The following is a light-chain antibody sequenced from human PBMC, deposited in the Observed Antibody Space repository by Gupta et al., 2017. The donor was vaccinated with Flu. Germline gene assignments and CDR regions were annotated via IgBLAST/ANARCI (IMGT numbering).Light chain of an antibody. CDR2: QAS. Sequence: DFAMTQSPSTLSAFIGDRVTITCRASRSVKTWLAWFQRKPGEVPKLLNHQASTLQTGVPSRFSGSGSGTEFTLTISSLQPDDLATYYCQQYYGPWTFGQGTKVEIK. CDR1: RSVKTW. J-gene: IGKJ1*01. V-gene: IGKV1-5*03. CDR3: QQYYGPWT.